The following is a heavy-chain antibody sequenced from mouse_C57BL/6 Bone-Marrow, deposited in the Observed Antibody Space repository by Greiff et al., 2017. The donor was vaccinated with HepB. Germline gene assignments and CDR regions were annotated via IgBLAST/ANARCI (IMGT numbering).Heavy chain of an antibody. Sequence: VQLQQSGPELVKPGASVKISCKASGYAFSSSWMNWVKQRPGKGLEWIGRIYPGDGDTNYNGKFKGKATLTADKSSSPAYMQLSSLTSEDSAVYFWRTGTVDWFAYWGQGTLVTVSS. CDR2: IYPGDGDT. D-gene: IGHD4-1*01. CDR3: RTGTVDWFAY. CDR1: GYAFSSSW. V-gene: IGHV1-82*01. J-gene: IGHJ3*01.